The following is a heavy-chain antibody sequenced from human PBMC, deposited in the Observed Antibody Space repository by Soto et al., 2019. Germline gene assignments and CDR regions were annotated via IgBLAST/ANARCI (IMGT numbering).Heavy chain of an antibody. V-gene: IGHV3-48*02. CDR3: ARLRVPDVVVTATIFDY. D-gene: IGHD2-21*02. J-gene: IGHJ4*02. Sequence: GGSLRLSCAASGFTFSSYSMNWVHQAPGKGLEWVSYISSSSSTIYYADSVKGRFTISRDNAKNSLYLQMNSLRDEDTAVYYCARLRVPDVVVTATIFDYWGQGTLVTVSS. CDR2: ISSSSSTI. CDR1: GFTFSSYS.